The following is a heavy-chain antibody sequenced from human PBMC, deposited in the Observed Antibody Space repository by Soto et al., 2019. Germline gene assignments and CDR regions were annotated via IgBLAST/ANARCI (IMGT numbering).Heavy chain of an antibody. D-gene: IGHD1-26*01. CDR3: ARDGGVGETTAYYYGMDV. V-gene: IGHV3-30-3*01. CDR1: GFTFSSYA. Sequence: QVQLVESGGGVVQPGRSLRLSCAASGFTFSSYAMHWVRQAPGKGLEWVAVISYDGSNKYYADSVKGRFTISRDNSKNPLYLQMNSLRAEDTAVYYCARDGGVGETTAYYYGMDVWGQGTTVTVSS. CDR2: ISYDGSNK. J-gene: IGHJ6*02.